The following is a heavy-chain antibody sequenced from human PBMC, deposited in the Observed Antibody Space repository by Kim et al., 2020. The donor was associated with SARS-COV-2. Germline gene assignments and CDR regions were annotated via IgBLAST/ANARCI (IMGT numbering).Heavy chain of an antibody. V-gene: IGHV1-3*01. J-gene: IGHJ6*04. CDR3: ARPVDTAMVYYYYYGMYV. CDR1: GYTFTSYA. CDR2: INAGNGNT. D-gene: IGHD5-18*01. Sequence: ASVKVSCKASGYTFTSYAMHWVRQAPGQRLEWMGWINAGNGNTKYSQKFQGRVTITRDTSASTAYMELSSLRSEDTAVYYCARPVDTAMVYYYYYGMYVWGEGTTLTVSP.